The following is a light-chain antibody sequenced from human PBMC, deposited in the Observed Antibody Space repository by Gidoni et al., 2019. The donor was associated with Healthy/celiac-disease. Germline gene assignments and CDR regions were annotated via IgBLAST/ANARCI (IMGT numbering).Light chain of an antibody. V-gene: IGLV1-40*01. CDR3: QSYDSSLSGVV. Sequence: QPVLTQPPSLSWAPGQRVTISCTGSSSNIGAGYYSHWYQQLPGTAPKLLIYGNGNRPSGVPDRFSGSKSGTSASLAITGLQAEDEADYYCQSYDSSLSGVVFGGGTKLTVL. CDR1: SSNIGAGYY. J-gene: IGLJ2*01. CDR2: GNG.